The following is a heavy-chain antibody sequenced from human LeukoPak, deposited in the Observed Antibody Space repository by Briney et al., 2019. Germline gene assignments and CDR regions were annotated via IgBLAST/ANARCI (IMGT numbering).Heavy chain of an antibody. D-gene: IGHD3-22*01. CDR2: IYYSGST. J-gene: IGHJ4*02. Sequence: SETLSLTCTVSGGSISSGSYYWSWIRQPPGKGLEWIGYIYYSGSTNYNPSLKSRVTISVDTSKNQFSLKLSSVTAADTAVYYCAREAMMGHTTFDYWGQGTLVTVSS. CDR3: AREAMMGHTTFDY. V-gene: IGHV4-61*01. CDR1: GGSISSGSYY.